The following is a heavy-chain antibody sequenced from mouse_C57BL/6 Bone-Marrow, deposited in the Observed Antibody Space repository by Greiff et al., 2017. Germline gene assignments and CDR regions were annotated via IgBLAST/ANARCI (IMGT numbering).Heavy chain of an antibody. CDR1: GFSLTSYG. CDR2: IWSGGST. J-gene: IGHJ4*01. D-gene: IGHD1-1*01. CDR3: ASHYYGRSYYAMDY. Sequence: QVQLQQSGPGLVQPSQSLSITCTVSGFSLTSYGVHWVRQSPGKGLEWLGVIWSGGSTDNNAAFISRLSISKDNSKSQVFFKMNSLQAGDTAIYYCASHYYGRSYYAMDYWGQGTSVTVSS. V-gene: IGHV2-2*01.